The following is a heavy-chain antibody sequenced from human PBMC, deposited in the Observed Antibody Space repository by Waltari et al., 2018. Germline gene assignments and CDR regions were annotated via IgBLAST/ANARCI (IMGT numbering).Heavy chain of an antibody. CDR2: ISQDGTDK. J-gene: IGHJ4*02. Sequence: EVQLVESGGGLVQPGGSLRLFCAASGFTFNNYYMSWARQAPGKGLGWVGNISQDGTDKNYLDSVKGRFTISRDNTKNPLLLQMNSLRVEDTAVYYCAGAGLDWWGQGTLVTVSS. CDR1: GFTFNNYY. V-gene: IGHV3-7*04. CDR3: AGAGLDW.